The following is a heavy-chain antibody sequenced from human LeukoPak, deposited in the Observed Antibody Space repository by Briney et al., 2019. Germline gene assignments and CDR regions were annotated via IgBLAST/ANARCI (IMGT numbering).Heavy chain of an antibody. J-gene: IGHJ4*02. Sequence: GGSLRLSCAASGFTFSRHTMNWVRQAPGKGLEWVSSISGTGSYIYYAESLKGRFTVSRDNAKNYVYLQMNSLRVDDTAVYYCARAERLLEWLLDSWGQGTLVTVSS. D-gene: IGHD3-3*01. CDR3: ARAERLLEWLLDS. V-gene: IGHV3-21*01. CDR1: GFTFSRHT. CDR2: ISGTGSYI.